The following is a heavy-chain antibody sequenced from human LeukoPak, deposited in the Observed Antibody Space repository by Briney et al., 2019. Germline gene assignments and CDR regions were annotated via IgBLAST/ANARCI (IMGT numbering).Heavy chain of an antibody. V-gene: IGHV3-11*06. CDR3: ARDRKPQGWVVAATPPDY. Sequence: PGGSLRLSCAASGFTFSDYYMSWIRQAPGKGLEWVSYISSSSYTNYADSVKGRFTISRDNAKNSLYLQMNSLRAEDTAVYYCARDRKPQGWVVAATPPDYWGQGTLVTVSS. CDR1: GFTFSDYY. CDR2: ISSSSYT. J-gene: IGHJ4*02. D-gene: IGHD2-15*01.